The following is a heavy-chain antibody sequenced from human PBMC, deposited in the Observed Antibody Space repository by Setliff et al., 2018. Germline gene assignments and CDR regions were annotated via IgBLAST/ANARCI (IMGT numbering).Heavy chain of an antibody. V-gene: IGHV5-51*01. D-gene: IGHD7-27*01. CDR1: GYTFTNYW. J-gene: IGHJ4*02. CDR2: LKPGDSGI. CDR3: ARELGETQPFDY. Sequence: GESLKISCKGSGYTFTNYWIGWVRQMPGKGLEWMGILKPGDSGIRYSPSFQGRFTISRDNSKNTLYLQMNSLRAEDTAVYYCARELGETQPFDYWGQGTLVTVSS.